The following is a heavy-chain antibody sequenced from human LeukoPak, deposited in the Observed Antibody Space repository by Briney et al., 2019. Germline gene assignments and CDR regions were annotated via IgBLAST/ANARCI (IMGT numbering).Heavy chain of an antibody. J-gene: IGHJ6*02. CDR2: IYYSGST. V-gene: IGHV4-59*11. D-gene: IGHD3-10*01. CDR1: VGSISSHS. CDR3: ARDTVYYYGSGSYFSAYYYYGMDV. Sequence: SETLSLTRTVSVGSISSHSWSWIRQPPRKGLEWSGYIYYSGSTNYNPSLKSRVTISVDTSKNQFSLKLSSVTAADTAVYYCARDTVYYYGSGSYFSAYYYYGMDVWGQGTTVTVSS.